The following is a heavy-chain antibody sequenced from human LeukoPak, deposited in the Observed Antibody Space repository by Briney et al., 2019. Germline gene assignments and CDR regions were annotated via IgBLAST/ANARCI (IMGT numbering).Heavy chain of an antibody. D-gene: IGHD2-2*02. Sequence: GGSLRLSCAASGFTFSSYAMNWVRQAPGKGPEWVSLIKGSGDSTYYADSVRGRFTISRDNSKNTLYLQMNSLRGEDTAVYYCAKGEVVPAAIYGMDVWGQGTTVTVSS. CDR1: GFTFSSYA. CDR3: AKGEVVPAAIYGMDV. J-gene: IGHJ6*02. V-gene: IGHV3-23*01. CDR2: IKGSGDST.